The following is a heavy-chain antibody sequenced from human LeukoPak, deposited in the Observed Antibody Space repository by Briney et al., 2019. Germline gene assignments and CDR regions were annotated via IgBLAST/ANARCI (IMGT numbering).Heavy chain of an antibody. CDR1: GGSISSYY. CDR2: IYYSGST. V-gene: IGHV4-59*01. D-gene: IGHD6-6*01. J-gene: IGHJ6*02. Sequence: ESSETLSLTCTVSGGSISSYYWSWIRQPPGKGLEWIGYIYYSGSTNYNPSLKSRVTISVDTSKNQFSLKLSSVTAADTAVYYCARGLIAASQYYYGMDVWGQGTTVTVSS. CDR3: ARGLIAASQYYYGMDV.